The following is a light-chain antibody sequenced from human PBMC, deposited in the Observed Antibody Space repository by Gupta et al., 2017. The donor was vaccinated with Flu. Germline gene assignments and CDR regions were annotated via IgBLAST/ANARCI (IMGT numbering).Light chain of an antibody. J-gene: IGKJ4*01. CDR3: QQDHAYPVT. CDR2: KAS. CDR1: QNINRW. V-gene: IGKV1-5*03. Sequence: DIQMTQSPSTLSASVGDRVTITCRATQNINRWLAWYQQKPGNAPKLLIYKASTLESAVPSRFSGSGSGTEFTLTISSLQPDDFATYYCQQDHAYPVTFGGGTKVEI.